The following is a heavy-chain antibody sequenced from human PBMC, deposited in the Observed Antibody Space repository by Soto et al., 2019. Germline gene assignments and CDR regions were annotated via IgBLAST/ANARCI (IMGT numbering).Heavy chain of an antibody. V-gene: IGHV4-39*01. CDR2: IYYRGNA. D-gene: IGHD3-9*01. Sequence: QLQLQESGPGLVKPLETLSLTCSVSDDSINSDKYYWGWIRQPPGKGLEWIGSIYYRGNAYYNPSLQTRVTISLDKSKSQFSLKLNSVTAADSAVYFCARLEGLATISYYFDFWGPGALVTVSS. J-gene: IGHJ4*02. CDR1: DDSINSDKYY. CDR3: ARLEGLATISYYFDF.